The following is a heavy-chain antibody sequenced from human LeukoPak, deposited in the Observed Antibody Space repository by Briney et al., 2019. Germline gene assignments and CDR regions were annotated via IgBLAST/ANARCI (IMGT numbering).Heavy chain of an antibody. D-gene: IGHD3-9*01. CDR2: INSNSGDT. J-gene: IGHJ2*01. V-gene: IGHV1-2*02. CDR3: AREPHYDLLTGYALGYLDL. CDR1: GYTFTGYY. Sequence: ASVKVSCKASGYTFTGYYMHWVRQAPGQGLEWMGWINSNSGDTNYAQKFQGRVTMTRDTSISTAYMELSRLRSDDTAVYYCAREPHYDLLTGYALGYLDLWGRGTLLTVSS.